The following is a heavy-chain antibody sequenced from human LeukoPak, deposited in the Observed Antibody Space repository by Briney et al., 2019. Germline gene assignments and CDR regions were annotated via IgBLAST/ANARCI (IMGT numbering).Heavy chain of an antibody. V-gene: IGHV1-2*02. Sequence: ASVTVSCKASGYTFTDYYMHWVRQAPGQGLGWMGWIAPNSGDTNYAQKFQGRVTMTRDTSISTAHMELSRLKSDDTAVYYCARDIGSGWYWIGGNYWGQGTLVTVSS. CDR2: IAPNSGDT. CDR3: ARDIGSGWYWIGGNY. J-gene: IGHJ4*02. D-gene: IGHD6-19*01. CDR1: GYTFTDYY.